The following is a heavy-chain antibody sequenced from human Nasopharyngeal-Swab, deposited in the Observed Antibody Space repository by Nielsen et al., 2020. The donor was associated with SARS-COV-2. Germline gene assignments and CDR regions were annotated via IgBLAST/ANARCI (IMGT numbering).Heavy chain of an antibody. CDR2: INHSGST. D-gene: IGHD3-22*01. CDR3: AGDYYDSSGYYGGFDP. J-gene: IGHJ5*02. V-gene: IGHV4-34*01. Sequence: WIRQPPGKGLEWIGEINHSGSTNYNPSLKSRVTISVDTSKNQFSLKLSSVTAADTAVYYCAGDYYDSSGYYGGFDPWGQGTLVTVSS.